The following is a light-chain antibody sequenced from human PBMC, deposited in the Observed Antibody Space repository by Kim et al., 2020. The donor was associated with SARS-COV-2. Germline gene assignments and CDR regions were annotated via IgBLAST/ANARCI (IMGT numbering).Light chain of an antibody. J-gene: IGKJ2*01. CDR3: QEYVTYPYT. CDR1: QGISIH. V-gene: IGKV1-16*02. CDR2: SAS. Sequence: DIQMTQSPSSLSASVGDSVTITCRASQGISIHLAWFQQRPGKAPKTLVYSASTLESGVPSKFSGSGSGTDFTLTINSLQPEDSATYYCQEYVTYPYTFGQGTKVDIK.